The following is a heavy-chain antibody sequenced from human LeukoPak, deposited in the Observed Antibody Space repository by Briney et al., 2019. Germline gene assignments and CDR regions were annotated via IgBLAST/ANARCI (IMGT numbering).Heavy chain of an antibody. CDR3: ARDLLDSFDI. V-gene: IGHV6-1*01. CDR1: GDSVSSNSAA. CDR2: TYYRSKWFN. Sequence: SQTLSLTCAISGDSVSSNSAAWNWIRQSASRGLEWLGRTYYRSKWFNDYAVSVKSRITINPETSKNQFSLQLNSVTPEDTAVYYCARDLLDSFDIWGQGTMVTVSS. J-gene: IGHJ3*02.